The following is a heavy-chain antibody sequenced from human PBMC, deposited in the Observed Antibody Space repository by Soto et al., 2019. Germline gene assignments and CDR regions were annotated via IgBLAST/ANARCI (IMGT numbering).Heavy chain of an antibody. CDR2: ISSSSSYM. D-gene: IGHD4-17*01. CDR1: GFTFSSYS. J-gene: IGHJ4*02. CDR3: AKSDDYGYYEHVY. V-gene: IGHV3-21*01. Sequence: EVQLVESGGGLVKPGGSLRLSCAASGFTFSSYSMNWVRQAPGKGLKWVSSISSSSSYMYYADSVKGRFTISRDNAKNSLYLQMNSLRAEDTAVYYCAKSDDYGYYEHVYWGQGTLVTVSS.